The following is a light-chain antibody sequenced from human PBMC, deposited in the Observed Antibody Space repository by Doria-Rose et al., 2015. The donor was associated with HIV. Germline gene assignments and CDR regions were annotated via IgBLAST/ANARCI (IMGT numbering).Light chain of an antibody. J-gene: IGKJ1*01. CDR3: QQYENWLPWS. CDR1: QHVGPN. CDR2: FAS. V-gene: IGKV3-15*01. Sequence: AILSVSPGDRATLSCRADQHVGPNVAWYQQRPGQAPRLLISFASTRATGVPARFSGSGFGTEFTLTITSLQSEDSAVYYCQQYENWLPWSFGQGTKVETK.